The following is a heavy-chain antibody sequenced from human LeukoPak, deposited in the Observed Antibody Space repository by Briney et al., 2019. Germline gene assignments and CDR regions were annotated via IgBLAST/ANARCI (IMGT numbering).Heavy chain of an antibody. Sequence: GGSLRLSCAASGFTFSSYSMNWVRQAPGKGLEWVSYISSSSGTIYYADSVKGRFTISRDNAKNSLYLQMNGLRAEDTAVYYCATWPGAWYGEDYWGQGTLVTVSS. V-gene: IGHV3-48*01. CDR2: ISSSSGTI. CDR1: GFTFSSYS. J-gene: IGHJ4*02. CDR3: ATWPGAWYGEDY. D-gene: IGHD3-10*01.